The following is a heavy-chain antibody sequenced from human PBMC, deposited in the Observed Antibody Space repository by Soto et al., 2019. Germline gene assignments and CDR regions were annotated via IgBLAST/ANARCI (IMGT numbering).Heavy chain of an antibody. CDR3: VREEASGCSGLTYHYYYNGMDV. D-gene: IGHD2-15*01. V-gene: IGHV3-48*02. Sequence: PGGSLRLSCVASGFTFSRYNMHWVRQAPGKGLEWVAYVTTSGDTMFYADSVEGRFAISRDVAKNSVHLQMNSLGDEDTAVYYCVREEASGCSGLTYHYYYNGMDVWGQGTTVTVSS. CDR1: GFTFSRYN. J-gene: IGHJ6*02. CDR2: VTTSGDTM.